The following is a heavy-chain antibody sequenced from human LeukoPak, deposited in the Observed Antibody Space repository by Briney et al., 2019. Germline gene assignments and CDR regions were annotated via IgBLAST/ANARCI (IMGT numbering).Heavy chain of an antibody. CDR1: GYTFSNSW. J-gene: IGHJ4*02. V-gene: IGHV3-7*04. D-gene: IGHD5-18*01. Sequence: GGSLRLSCGASGYTFSNSWMSWLRQAPGKGLEWVANINQDGSAKYYVDSVKGRFTISRDNAQNSLLLQMNSLRDEDTAVYYCVSDRSPGTGIVRLDYWGQGTLVTVSS. CDR2: INQDGSAK. CDR3: VSDRSPGTGIVRLDY.